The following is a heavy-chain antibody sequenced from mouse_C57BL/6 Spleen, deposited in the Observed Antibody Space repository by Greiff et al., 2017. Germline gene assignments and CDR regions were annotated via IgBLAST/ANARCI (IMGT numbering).Heavy chain of an antibody. Sequence: VQLKQSGAELVRPGASVKLSCTASGFNIKDYYMHWVKQRPEQGLEWIGRIDPEDGDTEYAPKFQGKATMTADTSSNTAYLQLSSLTSEDTAVYYCSYYCGRDWYFDVWGTGTTVTVSS. CDR1: GFNIKDYY. D-gene: IGHD1-1*01. CDR3: SYYCGRDWYFDV. V-gene: IGHV14-1*01. CDR2: IDPEDGDT. J-gene: IGHJ1*03.